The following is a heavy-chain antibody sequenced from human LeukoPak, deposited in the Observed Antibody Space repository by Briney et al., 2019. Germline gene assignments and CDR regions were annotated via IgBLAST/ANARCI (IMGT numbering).Heavy chain of an antibody. CDR3: ARGGYYDSSGYIQLDY. CDR2: IIPIFGTA. J-gene: IGHJ4*02. V-gene: IGHV1-69*01. D-gene: IGHD3-22*01. Sequence: SVKVSCKASGCTFSSYAISWVRQAPGQGLEWMGGIIPIFGTANYAQKFQGRVTITADESTSTAYMELSSLRSEDTAVYYCARGGYYDSSGYIQLDYWGQGTLVTVSS. CDR1: GCTFSSYA.